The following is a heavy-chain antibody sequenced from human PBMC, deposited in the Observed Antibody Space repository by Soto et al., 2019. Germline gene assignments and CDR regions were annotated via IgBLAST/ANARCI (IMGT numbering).Heavy chain of an antibody. Sequence: QVQLVESGGGVVQPGRSLRLSCAAYGFTFSSYGMHWVRQAPGKGLEWVAVISYDGSNKYYADSVKGRFTISRDNSKNTLYLQMNSLRAEDTAVYYCAKDIRQLDYYYYYMDVWGKGTTVTVSS. CDR3: AKDIRQLDYYYYYMDV. CDR2: ISYDGSNK. D-gene: IGHD6-6*01. J-gene: IGHJ6*03. CDR1: GFTFSSYG. V-gene: IGHV3-30*18.